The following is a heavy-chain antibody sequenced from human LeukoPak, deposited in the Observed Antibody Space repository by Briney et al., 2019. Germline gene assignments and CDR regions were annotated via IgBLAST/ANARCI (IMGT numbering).Heavy chain of an antibody. V-gene: IGHV4-59*12. CDR3: ARYSGSYPHDAFDI. CDR1: GASMSNYY. J-gene: IGHJ3*02. CDR2: IYYSGST. D-gene: IGHD1-26*01. Sequence: PSETLSLTCNVSGASMSNYYWVWIRQPPGKGLEWIGYIYYSGSTNYNPSLKSRVTISVDTSKNQFSLKLSSVTAADTAVYYCARYSGSYPHDAFDIWGQGTMVTVSS.